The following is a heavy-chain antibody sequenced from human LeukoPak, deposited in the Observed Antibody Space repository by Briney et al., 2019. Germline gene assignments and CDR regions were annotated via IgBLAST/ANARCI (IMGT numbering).Heavy chain of an antibody. Sequence: GGSLRLSCAASGFTFSSYAMSWVRQAPGKGLEWVSVISGSGGSTYYADSVKGRFTISRDNSKKTLYLQMNSLRAEDTAVYYCAKHGPDYDFWSGLDYWGQGTLVTVSS. CDR3: AKHGPDYDFWSGLDY. J-gene: IGHJ4*02. CDR2: ISGSGGST. D-gene: IGHD3-3*01. V-gene: IGHV3-23*01. CDR1: GFTFSSYA.